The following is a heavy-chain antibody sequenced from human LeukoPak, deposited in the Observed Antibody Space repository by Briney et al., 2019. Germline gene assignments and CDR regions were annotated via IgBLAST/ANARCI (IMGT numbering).Heavy chain of an antibody. CDR3: ARVRYTGYSSSWYYFDY. J-gene: IGHJ4*02. Sequence: SETLSHTCAVYGGSFSGYYWSWIRQPPGKGLEWIGEINHSGSTNYNPSLKSRVTISVDTSKNQFSLKLSSVAAADTAVYYCARVRYTGYSSSWYYFDYWGQGTLVTVSS. V-gene: IGHV4-34*01. CDR2: INHSGST. CDR1: GGSFSGYY. D-gene: IGHD6-13*01.